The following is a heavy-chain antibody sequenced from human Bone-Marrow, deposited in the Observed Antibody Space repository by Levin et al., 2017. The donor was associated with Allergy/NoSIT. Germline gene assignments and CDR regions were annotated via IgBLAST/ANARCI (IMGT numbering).Heavy chain of an antibody. V-gene: IGHV3-74*01. Sequence: ETLSLTCAVSGFTFSNYWMHWVRQAPGKGLVWVSLINSDGSSTIYADSVKGRFTISRDNAKNTLYLQMNTLRAEDTAVYYCASLGDYIWGSYRPFDYWGQGTLVTVSS. D-gene: IGHD3-16*02. J-gene: IGHJ4*02. CDR1: GFTFSNYW. CDR3: ASLGDYIWGSYRPFDY. CDR2: INSDGSST.